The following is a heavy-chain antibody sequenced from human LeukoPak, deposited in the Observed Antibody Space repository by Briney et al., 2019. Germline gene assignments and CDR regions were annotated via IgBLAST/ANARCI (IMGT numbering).Heavy chain of an antibody. D-gene: IGHD6-13*01. CDR1: GGSIRNYY. Sequence: PSETLSLTCTVSGGSIRNYYWSWIRQPPGKGLEWIGYLYYSGSTNYNPSLKSRVTISVDTSKNQFSLRLSSETAADTAVYYCARNPRIAQQSFDIWGQGTLVTVSS. V-gene: IGHV4-59*01. CDR3: ARNPRIAQQSFDI. CDR2: LYYSGST. J-gene: IGHJ3*02.